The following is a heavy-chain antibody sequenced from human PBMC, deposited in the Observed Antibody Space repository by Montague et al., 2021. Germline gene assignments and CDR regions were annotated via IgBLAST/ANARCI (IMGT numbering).Heavy chain of an antibody. V-gene: IGHV4-4*02. Sequence: SETLSLTCAVSGGSISSNNWWTWVRQPPGKGLEWIGEIFHNGSTTYSPSLKSRVTISMDKSKNQFSLKLTSVTAADTAVYYCSRVAAWGYYDTSGPNWFDPWGQGTLLTVTS. CDR2: IFHNGST. CDR3: SRVAAWGYYDTSGPNWFDP. D-gene: IGHD3-22*01. CDR1: GGSISSNNW. J-gene: IGHJ5*02.